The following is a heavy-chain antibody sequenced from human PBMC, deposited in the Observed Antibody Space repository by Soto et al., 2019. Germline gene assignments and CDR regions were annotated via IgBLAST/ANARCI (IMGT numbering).Heavy chain of an antibody. V-gene: IGHV3-30*18. CDR3: AKDLGYCSGGSCLPDYYYGMDV. D-gene: IGHD2-15*01. Sequence: GGSLRLSCAAAGFTFSGYCMHWVRQAPGKGLEWVAVISYDGSNKYYADSVKGRFTISRDNSKNTLYLQMNSLRAEDTAVYYCAKDLGYCSGGSCLPDYYYGMDVWGQGTTVTVSS. J-gene: IGHJ6*02. CDR2: ISYDGSNK. CDR1: GFTFSGYC.